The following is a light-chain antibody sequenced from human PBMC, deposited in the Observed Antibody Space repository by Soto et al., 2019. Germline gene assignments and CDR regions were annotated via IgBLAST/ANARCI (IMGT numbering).Light chain of an antibody. J-gene: IGKJ1*01. CDR3: HQYGTSPQT. CDR2: DAS. CDR1: QSVSDTH. Sequence: EIVLTQSPDALSLSPGESATLSCRASQSVSDTHVAWYQQRPGQAPRLLIYDASRRDIGVPDRFIGSGSATDFTLTISGLEPEDFAVYFCHQYGTSPQTFGQGTKVEIK. V-gene: IGKV3-20*01.